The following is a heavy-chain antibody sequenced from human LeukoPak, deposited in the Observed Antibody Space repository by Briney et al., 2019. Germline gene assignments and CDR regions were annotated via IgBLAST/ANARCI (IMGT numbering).Heavy chain of an antibody. Sequence: PGGSLRLSCAASGLTFSSYTMNWARQAPGKGLEWVSSISSSSSYIYYADSVKGRLTISRDNAKNSLYLQMNSLRAEDTAVYYCARDPTPRYCSGGSCYTHYGMDVWGQGTTVTVSS. D-gene: IGHD2-15*01. V-gene: IGHV3-21*01. CDR1: GLTFSSYT. CDR3: ARDPTPRYCSGGSCYTHYGMDV. J-gene: IGHJ6*02. CDR2: ISSSSSYI.